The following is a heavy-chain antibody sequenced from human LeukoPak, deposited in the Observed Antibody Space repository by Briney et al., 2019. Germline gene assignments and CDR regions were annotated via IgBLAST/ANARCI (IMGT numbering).Heavy chain of an antibody. CDR3: ARSMVRGVDDAFDI. CDR1: GYTFTRYY. Sequence: GASVKVSCKASGYTFTRYYMHWVRQAPGQGLEWMGIINPSGGNTNYAQKFQGRVTMTRDMSTSTVYMELSSLRSEDTAVYYCARSMVRGVDDAFDIWGQGTMVTVSS. V-gene: IGHV1-46*01. D-gene: IGHD3-10*01. CDR2: INPSGGNT. J-gene: IGHJ3*02.